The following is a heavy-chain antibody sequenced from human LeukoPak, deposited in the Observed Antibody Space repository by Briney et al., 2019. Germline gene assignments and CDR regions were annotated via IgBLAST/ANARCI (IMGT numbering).Heavy chain of an antibody. V-gene: IGHV3-23*01. J-gene: IGHJ3*02. CDR3: AGELVQNDAFDI. CDR2: ISDSGSST. Sequence: GGSLRLSCAASGFTFSLYAMNWVRQAPGKGLEWVSVISDSGSSTYYADSVKGRFTVSRDNSKKTVVLQMNSLRAEDTAVYYCAGELVQNDAFDIWGQGTMVTVSS. CDR1: GFTFSLYA. D-gene: IGHD1-26*01.